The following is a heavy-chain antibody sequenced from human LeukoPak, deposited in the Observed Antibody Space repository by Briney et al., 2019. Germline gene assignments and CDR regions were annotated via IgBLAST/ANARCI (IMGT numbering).Heavy chain of an antibody. CDR3: ATYSGSYGFDY. CDR2: INWDGGST. CDR1: GFTFDDYT. V-gene: IGHV3-43*01. D-gene: IGHD1-26*01. Sequence: GGSLRLSCAASGFTFDDYTMHWVRQAPGKGLEWVSLINWDGGSTYYADSVEGRFTISRDNSKNSLYLQMNSLRAEDTAVYYCATYSGSYGFDYWGQGTLVTVSS. J-gene: IGHJ4*02.